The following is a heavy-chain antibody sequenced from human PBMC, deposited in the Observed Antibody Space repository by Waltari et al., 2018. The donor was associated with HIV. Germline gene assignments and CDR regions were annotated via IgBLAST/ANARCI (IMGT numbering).Heavy chain of an antibody. CDR3: TSEEDYGSGSHFDY. J-gene: IGHJ4*02. CDR2: IKTKGDSGAT. CDR1: GFTLNSVW. Sequence: EVQLVESGGDLLKPGGCLSLSCAASGFTLNSVWMSWVRQAPGKGLVWVGRIKTKGDSGATDYAAAVKGRFTISRDDSKNTVYLQINSLKIEDTAVYYCTSEEDYGSGSHFDYWGQGTLVTVSS. D-gene: IGHD3-10*01. V-gene: IGHV3-15*01.